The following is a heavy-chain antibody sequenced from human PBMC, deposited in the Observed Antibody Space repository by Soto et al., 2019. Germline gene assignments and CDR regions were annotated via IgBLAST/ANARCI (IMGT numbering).Heavy chain of an antibody. CDR2: ISGSGGST. V-gene: IGHV3-23*01. Sequence: GGSLRLSCAASGFTFSSYAMSWVRQAPGKGLEWVSAISGSGGSTYYADSVKGRFTISRDNSKNTLYLQMNSLRAEDTAVYYCASIRDYDYIRLGIDAFDIWGQGTMVTVSS. J-gene: IGHJ3*02. D-gene: IGHD3-16*01. CDR1: GFTFSSYA. CDR3: ASIRDYDYIRLGIDAFDI.